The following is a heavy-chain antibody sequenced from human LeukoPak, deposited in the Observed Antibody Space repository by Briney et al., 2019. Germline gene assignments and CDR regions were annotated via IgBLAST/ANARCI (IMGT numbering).Heavy chain of an antibody. V-gene: IGHV3-23*01. Sequence: GGSLRLSCAASGFTFSSYGMSWVRQAPGKGLEWVSAISGSGGSTYYADSVKGRFTISRDNSKNTLYLQMNSLRAEDTAVYYCAEDQGVGATEIDYWGQGTLVTVSS. CDR1: GFTFSSYG. J-gene: IGHJ4*02. D-gene: IGHD1-26*01. CDR2: ISGSGGST. CDR3: AEDQGVGATEIDY.